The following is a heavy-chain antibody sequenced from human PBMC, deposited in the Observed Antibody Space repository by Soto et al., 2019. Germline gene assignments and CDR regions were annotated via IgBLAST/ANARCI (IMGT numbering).Heavy chain of an antibody. D-gene: IGHD3-3*01. CDR2: ISSNGGST. V-gene: IGHV3-64*01. CDR1: GFTFSSYA. Sequence: EVQLVESGGGLVQPGGSLRLSCAASGFTFSSYAMHWVRQAPGKGLEYVSAISSNGGSTYYANSVKGRFTISRDNSKNTLYLQMGSLRAEDMAVYYCARDPIPRAYYDFWSGYYTGYYYYYMDVWGKGTTVTVSS. CDR3: ARDPIPRAYYDFWSGYYTGYYYYYMDV. J-gene: IGHJ6*03.